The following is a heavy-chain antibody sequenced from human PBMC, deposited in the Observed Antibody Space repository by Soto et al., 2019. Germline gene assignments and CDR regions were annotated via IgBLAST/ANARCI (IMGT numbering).Heavy chain of an antibody. CDR1: GFTFSSYG. CDR3: ATNQKTYYYDSSCPLDY. CDR2: IWYDGSNK. D-gene: IGHD3-22*01. Sequence: QVQLVESGGGVVQPGRSLRLSCAASGFTFSSYGMHWVRQAPGKGLEWVAVIWYDGSNKYYADSVKGRFTISRDNSKNXXYLQMNSLRAEDTAVYYCATNQKTYYYDSSCPLDYWGQGTLVTVSS. J-gene: IGHJ4*02. V-gene: IGHV3-33*01.